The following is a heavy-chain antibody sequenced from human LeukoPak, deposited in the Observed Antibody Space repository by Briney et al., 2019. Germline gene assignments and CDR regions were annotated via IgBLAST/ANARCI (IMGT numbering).Heavy chain of an antibody. J-gene: IGHJ2*01. CDR2: INPSGGST. Sequence: ASVKVSCKASGYTFTSYYMHWVRQAPGQGLEWMGIINPSGGSTSYAQKFQGRVTMTRDTSTSTVYMELSSLRSEDTAVYYCARDRTGDHGLRAADWYFDLWGRGTLVTVSS. D-gene: IGHD7-27*01. V-gene: IGHV1-46*01. CDR1: GYTFTSYY. CDR3: ARDRTGDHGLRAADWYFDL.